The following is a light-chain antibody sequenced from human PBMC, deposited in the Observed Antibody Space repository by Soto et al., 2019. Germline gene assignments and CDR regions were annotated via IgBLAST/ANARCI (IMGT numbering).Light chain of an antibody. CDR3: SSYAGNSDLYV. J-gene: IGLJ1*01. Sequence: SALTPLGSASRSPGLSVTISCTGTSSHVGSYSYVPWYQQHPGQAPRLLSYDVSKRPSGVPDRFSGSKTSNTATLSVSGLHADDEADYSCSSYAGNSDLYVFATGSKVT. CDR2: DVS. V-gene: IGLV2-8*01. CDR1: SSHVGSYSY.